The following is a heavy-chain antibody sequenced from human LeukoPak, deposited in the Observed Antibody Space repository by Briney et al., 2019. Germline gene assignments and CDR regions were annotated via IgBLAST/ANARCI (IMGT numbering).Heavy chain of an antibody. CDR2: INWNGRST. J-gene: IGHJ2*01. V-gene: IGHV3-20*04. D-gene: IGHD6-13*01. CDR1: GFTFDDYG. CDR3: ARGPYSSSWYWYFDL. Sequence: GGSLRLSCAASGFTFDDYGMSWVRQAPGKGLEWVSGINWNGRSTYFADSVKGRFTISRDNAKDSLYLQMNSLRLEDTAFYYCARGPYSSSWYWYFDLWGRGTLVTVSS.